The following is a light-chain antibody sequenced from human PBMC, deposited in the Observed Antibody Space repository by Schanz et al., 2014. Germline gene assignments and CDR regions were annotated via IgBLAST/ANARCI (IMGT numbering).Light chain of an antibody. J-gene: IGKJ4*01. V-gene: IGKV3-20*01. CDR1: QSVNSNY. CDR2: GAS. CDR3: QQYGSSTALT. Sequence: VLTQSPGTLSLSPGERATLSCRASQSVNSNYLAWYQQKPGQAPRLLIYGASSRATGIPDRFSGSGSGTXFTLTISRLEPEDFAVYYCQQYGSSTALTFGGGTKVEIK.